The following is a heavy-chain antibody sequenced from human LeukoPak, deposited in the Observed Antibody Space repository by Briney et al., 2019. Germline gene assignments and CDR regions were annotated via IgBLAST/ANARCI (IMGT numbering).Heavy chain of an antibody. V-gene: IGHV4-39*07. CDR1: GGSISSSSYY. D-gene: IGHD3-10*01. CDR2: IYYSGST. CDR3: ASREYGSGAGTFDAFDI. Sequence: PSETLSLTCTVSGGSISSSSYYWGWIRQPPGKGLEWIGSIYYSGSTYYNPSLKSRVTISVDTSKNQFSLKLSSVTAADTAVYYCASREYGSGAGTFDAFDIWGQGTMVTVSS. J-gene: IGHJ3*02.